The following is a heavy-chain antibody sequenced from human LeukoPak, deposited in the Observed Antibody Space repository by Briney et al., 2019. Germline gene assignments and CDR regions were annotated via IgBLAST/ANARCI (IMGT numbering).Heavy chain of an antibody. J-gene: IGHJ3*02. V-gene: IGHV4-4*02. CDR3: ARDRYYYDSSSYFSAFDT. CDR2: IYHSGST. CDR1: GGSISSSNW. D-gene: IGHD3-22*01. Sequence: SETLSLTCAVSGGSISSSNWWSWVRQPPGKGLEWIGEIYHSGSTNYNPSLKSRVTMSVDSSKNQFSLKLRSVTAADTAVYYCARDRYYYDSSSYFSAFDTWGQGTMVTVSS.